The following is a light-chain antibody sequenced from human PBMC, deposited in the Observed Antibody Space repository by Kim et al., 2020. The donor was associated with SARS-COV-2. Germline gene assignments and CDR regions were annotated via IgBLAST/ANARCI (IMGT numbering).Light chain of an antibody. CDR1: QSVSSY. CDR2: DAS. J-gene: IGKJ4*01. V-gene: IGKV3-11*01. CDR3: QTST. Sequence: PATLSLSPGERATRSCRASQSVSSYLAWYQQKPGQAPRLLIYDASNRATGIPARFSGSGSGTDFTLTISSLEPEDFAVYYCQTSTFGGGTKVDIK.